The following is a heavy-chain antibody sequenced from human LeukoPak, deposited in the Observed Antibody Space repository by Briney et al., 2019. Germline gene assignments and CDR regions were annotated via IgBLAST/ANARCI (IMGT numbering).Heavy chain of an antibody. CDR1: TVTLTGYT. V-gene: IGHV3-21*01. Sequence: GGSLRLSCEGATVTLTGYTMAWVRQAPGKGLEWVSYISTTSSYIYYGDSMNGRFTISRDNAKNSLFLQMNSLRVEDTAVYFCARVANEYDFWSPVYGMDVWGQGTSVIVSS. CDR3: ARVANEYDFWSPVYGMDV. J-gene: IGHJ6*02. CDR2: ISTTSSYI. D-gene: IGHD3/OR15-3a*01.